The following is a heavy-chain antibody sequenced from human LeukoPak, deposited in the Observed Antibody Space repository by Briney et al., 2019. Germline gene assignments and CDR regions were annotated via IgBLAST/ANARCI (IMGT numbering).Heavy chain of an antibody. CDR1: GFTFDDYA. CDR3: ARVRSSSGDYFDY. J-gene: IGHJ4*02. D-gene: IGHD6-19*01. V-gene: IGHV3-9*01. Sequence: SLRLSCAASGFTFDDYAMHWVRQAPGKGLEWVSGISWNSGSIGYADSVKGRFTISRDNAKNSLYLQMNSLRAEDTAVYYCARVRSSSGDYFDYWGQGTLVTVSS. CDR2: ISWNSGSI.